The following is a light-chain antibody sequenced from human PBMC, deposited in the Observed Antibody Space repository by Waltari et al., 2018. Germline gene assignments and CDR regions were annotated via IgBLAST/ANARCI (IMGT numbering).Light chain of an antibody. Sequence: ALLTQPSSLSASPGSSPSLTFTLRSVINVDTYRKYWYKQKPGSPPQYLLGYKSDSDKHPGSGVPMRFSGAKDAWANAGILLISGLQAEDEADYYCMIWHSSAWVFGGGTKLTVL. V-gene: IGLV5-45*02. CDR1: SVINVDTYR. CDR2: YKSDSDK. CDR3: MIWHSSAWV. J-gene: IGLJ3*02.